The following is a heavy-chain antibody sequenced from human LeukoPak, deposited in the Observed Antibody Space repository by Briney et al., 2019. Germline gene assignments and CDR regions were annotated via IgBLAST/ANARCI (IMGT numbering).Heavy chain of an antibody. CDR3: ARTYGSSLTWFDP. J-gene: IGHJ5*02. V-gene: IGHV4-39*07. Sequence: PSETLSLTCSVSGGSISLSYYYWGWIRQPPGKALEWIGSIYYSGSTNYNPSLKSRVTISVDTSKNQFSLKLSSVTAADTAVYYCARTYGSSLTWFDPWGQGTLVTVSS. CDR1: GGSISLSYYY. D-gene: IGHD6-13*01. CDR2: IYYSGST.